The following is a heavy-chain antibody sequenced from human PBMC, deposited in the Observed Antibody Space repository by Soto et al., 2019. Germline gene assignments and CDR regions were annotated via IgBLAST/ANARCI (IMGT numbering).Heavy chain of an antibody. CDR2: ISYDGSNK. CDR1: GFTFSSYG. D-gene: IGHD6-6*01. V-gene: IGHV3-30*18. J-gene: IGHJ6*02. Sequence: GGSLRLSCAASGFTFSSYGMHWVRQAPGKGLEWVAVISYDGSNKYYADSVKGRFTISRDNSKNTLYLQMNSLRAEDTAVYCCAKDVEALARVGGMDVWGQGTTVTVSS. CDR3: AKDVEALARVGGMDV.